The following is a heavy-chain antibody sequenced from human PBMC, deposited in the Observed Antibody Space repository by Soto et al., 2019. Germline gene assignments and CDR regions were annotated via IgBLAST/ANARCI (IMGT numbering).Heavy chain of an antibody. CDR3: AHRPSGWYLFDY. CDR1: GFSLSTSGLG. V-gene: IGHV2-5*01. J-gene: IGHJ4*02. Sequence: QITLKESGPTLVRPTQTLTLTCTFSGFSLSTSGLGVGWIRQPPGKALEWLALIYWNDDKRYSPSLKARLTVTKATSKNQVVLTITNMDPVDTATYYCAHRPSGWYLFDYWGQGTLVTVSS. CDR2: IYWNDDK. D-gene: IGHD6-19*01.